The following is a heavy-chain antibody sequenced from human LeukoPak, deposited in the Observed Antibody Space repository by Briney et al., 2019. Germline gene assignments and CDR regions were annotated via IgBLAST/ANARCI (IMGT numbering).Heavy chain of an antibody. CDR3: ARDQSRWYCSSTSCYGNNWFDP. Sequence: SETLSLTCTVSGGSISSYYWSWIRQPAGKGLEWIWRIYTSGSTNYNPSLKRRGTMLVDTSKNQFSLKLSCVHAADTAVYYCARDQSRWYCSSTSCYGNNWFDPWGQGTLVTVSS. V-gene: IGHV4-4*07. CDR2: IYTSGST. D-gene: IGHD2-2*01. CDR1: GGSISSYY. J-gene: IGHJ5*02.